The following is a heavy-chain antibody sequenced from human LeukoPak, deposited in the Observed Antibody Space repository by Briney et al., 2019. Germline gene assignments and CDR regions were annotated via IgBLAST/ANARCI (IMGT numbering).Heavy chain of an antibody. CDR3: ARVRYSGYDLDISFDY. CDR1: GYTFTSYY. D-gene: IGHD5-12*01. Sequence: WASVKVSCKASGYTFTSYYMHWVRQAPGQGLEWMGIINPSGGSTSYAQKFQGRVTMTTDTSTSTAYMELRSLRSDDTAVYYCARVRYSGYDLDISFDYWGQGTLVTVSS. CDR2: INPSGGST. J-gene: IGHJ4*02. V-gene: IGHV1-46*01.